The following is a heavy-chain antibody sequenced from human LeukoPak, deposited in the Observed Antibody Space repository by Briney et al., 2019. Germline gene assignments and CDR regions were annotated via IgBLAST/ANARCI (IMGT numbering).Heavy chain of an antibody. J-gene: IGHJ6*03. CDR3: ARVGRYGDYVSRDYYYYYMDV. Sequence: GGSLRLSCAASGFTFSSYNMNWVRQAPGKGLEWVSSITSGSSYRFYADSVKGRFTISRDNAKNSLYLQMNSLRAEDTAVYYCARVGRYGDYVSRDYYYYYMDVWGKGTTVTVSS. CDR2: ITSGSSYR. CDR1: GFTFSSYN. V-gene: IGHV3-21*01. D-gene: IGHD4-17*01.